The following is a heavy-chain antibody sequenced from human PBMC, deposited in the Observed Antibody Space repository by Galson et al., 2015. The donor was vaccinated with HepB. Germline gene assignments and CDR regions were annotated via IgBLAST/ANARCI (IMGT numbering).Heavy chain of an antibody. CDR2: THHSGST. J-gene: IGHJ4*02. D-gene: IGHD6-19*01. V-gene: IGHV4-34*01. CDR3: AGSSGWYALYC. Sequence: PGKGLEWIGETHHSGSTKYNPSLRSRVTVSADSSKNQFSLKLSSVTAADAAVYYCAGSSGWYALYCWGQGTLVTVSS.